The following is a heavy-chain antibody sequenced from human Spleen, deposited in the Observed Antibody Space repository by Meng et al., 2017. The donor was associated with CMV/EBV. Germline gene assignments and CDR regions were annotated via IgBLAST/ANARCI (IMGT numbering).Heavy chain of an antibody. CDR3: AKRAFLDWLLSGMDV. D-gene: IGHD3/OR15-3a*01. CDR1: AFTFSTYA. J-gene: IGHJ6*02. CDR2: ISDSGNRT. V-gene: IGHV3-23*01. Sequence: GGSLRLSCAASAFTFSTYAMTWVRQGPGKGLEWVAGISDSGNRTYYADSVKGRFTISRDNSKNTLYLQMNSLRAEDTAVYYCAKRAFLDWLLSGMDVWGQGTAVTVSS.